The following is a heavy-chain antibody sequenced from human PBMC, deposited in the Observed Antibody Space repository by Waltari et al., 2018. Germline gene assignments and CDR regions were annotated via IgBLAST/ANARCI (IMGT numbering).Heavy chain of an antibody. V-gene: IGHV3-48*01. CDR2: ISSSSSTI. CDR1: GFTFSSYS. J-gene: IGHJ3*02. CDR3: ARDLSSGFDDAFDI. Sequence: EVQLVESGGGLVQPGGSLRLSCAASGFTFSSYSMNWVRQAPGKGLEWVSYISSSSSTIYYADSVKGRFTISRDNAKNSLYLQMNSLRAEDTAVYYCARDLSSGFDDAFDIWGQGTMVTVSS. D-gene: IGHD3-22*01.